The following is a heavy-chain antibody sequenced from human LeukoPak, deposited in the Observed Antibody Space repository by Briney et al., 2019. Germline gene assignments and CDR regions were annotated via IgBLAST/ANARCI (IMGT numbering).Heavy chain of an antibody. D-gene: IGHD3-10*01. CDR2: INHSGST. J-gene: IGHJ5*02. Sequence: SETLSHTCAVYGGSFSGYYWSWIRQPPGKGLEWIGEINHSGSTNYSPSLKSRVTISVDTSKNQFSLKLSSVTAADTAVYYCARGRLLWFGELPSGWFDPWGQGTLVTVSS. CDR1: GGSFSGYY. V-gene: IGHV4-34*01. CDR3: ARGRLLWFGELPSGWFDP.